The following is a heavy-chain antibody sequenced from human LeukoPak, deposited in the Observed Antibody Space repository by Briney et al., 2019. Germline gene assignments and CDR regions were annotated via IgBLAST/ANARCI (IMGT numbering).Heavy chain of an antibody. Sequence: PGGSLRLSCAASGFTFSSYGMHWVRQAPGKGLEWVAVISYDGSNKYYADSVKGRFTISRDNSKNTLYLQMNSLRAEDTAVYYCARGNDDSSSWPYYYYGMDVWGQGTTVTVSS. V-gene: IGHV3-30*03. CDR3: ARGNDDSSSWPYYYYGMDV. CDR1: GFTFSSYG. D-gene: IGHD6-13*01. CDR2: ISYDGSNK. J-gene: IGHJ6*02.